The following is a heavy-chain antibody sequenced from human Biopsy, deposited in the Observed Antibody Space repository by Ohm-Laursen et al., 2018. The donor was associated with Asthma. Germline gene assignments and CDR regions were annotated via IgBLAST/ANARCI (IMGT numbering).Heavy chain of an antibody. CDR1: RDSFSNYA. CDR3: ARGYSGSDRIVYYYSGLEV. CDR2: LIPVLGTP. J-gene: IGHJ6*02. D-gene: IGHD5-12*01. V-gene: IGHV1-69*13. Sequence: SVKASCKASRDSFSNYAISWVRQAPGQGLEWMGGLIPVLGTPDHAQMFEGRVTITADESTSTAYMELSSLSSEDTAVYYCARGYSGSDRIVYYYSGLEVWGQGTTVTVSS.